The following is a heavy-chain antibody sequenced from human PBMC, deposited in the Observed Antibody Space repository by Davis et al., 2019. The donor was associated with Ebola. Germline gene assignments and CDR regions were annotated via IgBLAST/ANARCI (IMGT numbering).Heavy chain of an antibody. CDR3: AKDNRNIWSEV. V-gene: IGHV3-23*01. J-gene: IGHJ3*01. CDR2: IGVIGGTT. CDR1: GFTFRDYA. Sequence: PGGSLRLSCAASGFTFRDYAMSWVRQAPGKGLEWVSGIGVIGGTTYYADSVKGRFPISRDNSKNTLYLQLNSLRAEDTAIYYCAKDNRNIWSEVWGQGTMVTVSS. D-gene: IGHD2/OR15-2a*01.